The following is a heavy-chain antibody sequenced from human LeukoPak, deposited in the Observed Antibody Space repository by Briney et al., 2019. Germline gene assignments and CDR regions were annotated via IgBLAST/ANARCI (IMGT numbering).Heavy chain of an antibody. D-gene: IGHD5-12*01. CDR3: ARDPDIVATSSFDY. V-gene: IGHV1-18*01. J-gene: IGHJ4*02. CDR2: ISAYNGNT. CDR1: GYTFISYG. Sequence: ASVKVSCKASGYTFISYGISWVRQAPGQGLEWMGWISAYNGNTNYAQKLQGRVTMTTDTSTSTAYMELSRLRSDDTAVYYCARDPDIVATSSFDYWGQGTLVTVSS.